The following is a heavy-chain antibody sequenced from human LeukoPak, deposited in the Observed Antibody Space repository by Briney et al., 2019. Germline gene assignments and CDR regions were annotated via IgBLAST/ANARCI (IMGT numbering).Heavy chain of an antibody. CDR3: AREGNQYPLDY. CDR2: IKQDGSEK. D-gene: IGHD2-2*01. J-gene: IGHJ4*02. Sequence: QTGGSLRLSCAASGFTFSSYGMHWVRQAPGKGLEWVANIKQDGSEKYYVDSVKGRFTISRDNAKNSLYLQMNSLRAEDTAVYYCAREGNQYPLDYWGQGTLVTVSS. V-gene: IGHV3-7*01. CDR1: GFTFSSYG.